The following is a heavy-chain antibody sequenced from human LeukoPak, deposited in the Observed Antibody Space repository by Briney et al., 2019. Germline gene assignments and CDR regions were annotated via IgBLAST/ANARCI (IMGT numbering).Heavy chain of an antibody. J-gene: IGHJ6*03. CDR1: GFTFDDYG. CDR3: ARVLGCTNGVCPYYYCYYMDV. Sequence: GGSLRLSCAASGFTFDDYGMSWVRQAPGKGLEWVSGISWNGGSTGYADSVKGRFTISRDNAKNSPYLQMNSLRAEDTALYYCARVLGCTNGVCPYYYCYYMDVWGKGTTVTVSS. D-gene: IGHD2-8*01. V-gene: IGHV3-20*04. CDR2: ISWNGGST.